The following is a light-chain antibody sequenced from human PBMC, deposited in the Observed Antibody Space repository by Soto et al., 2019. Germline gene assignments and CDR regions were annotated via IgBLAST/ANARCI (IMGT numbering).Light chain of an antibody. V-gene: IGKV3-15*01. Sequence: IVMTQSPATLSVSPGERVTLSCRASQSVSSDLAWYQQKPGQPPRILTYAASTRATGIPDRFSGSGSGTDFTLALSSLQSEDVAGYYCQQYIGWTPMFTLGQGTKLDIK. CDR2: AAS. J-gene: IGKJ2*01. CDR1: QSVSSD. CDR3: QQYIGWTPMFT.